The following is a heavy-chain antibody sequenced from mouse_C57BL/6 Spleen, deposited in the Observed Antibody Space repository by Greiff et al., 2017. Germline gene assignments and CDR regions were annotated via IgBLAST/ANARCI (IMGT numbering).Heavy chain of an antibody. Sequence: VQLQQSGAELARPGASVKMSCKASGYTFTSYTMHWVKQRPGQGLEWIGYINPSSGYTKYNQKFKDKATLTADKSSSTAYMQLSSLTSEDSAVYYCAREDYYGSSARSMDYWGQGTSVTVSS. V-gene: IGHV1-4*01. CDR1: GYTFTSYT. D-gene: IGHD1-1*01. CDR2: INPSSGYT. J-gene: IGHJ4*01. CDR3: AREDYYGSSARSMDY.